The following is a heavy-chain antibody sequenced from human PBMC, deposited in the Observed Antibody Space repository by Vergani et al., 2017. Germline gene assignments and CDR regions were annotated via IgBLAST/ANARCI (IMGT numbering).Heavy chain of an antibody. V-gene: IGHV2-26*01. CDR1: GGSVSNARMG. D-gene: IGHD6-19*01. CDR3: ARKPRLAVAGTSDAFDI. CDR2: IFSNDEK. Sequence: QESGPGLVKPSETLSLTCTVSGGSVSNARMGVSWIRQPPGKALEWLAHIFSNDEKSYSTSLKSRLTISKDTSKSQVVLTMTNMDPVDTATYYCARKPRLAVAGTSDAFDIWGQGTMVTVSS. J-gene: IGHJ3*02.